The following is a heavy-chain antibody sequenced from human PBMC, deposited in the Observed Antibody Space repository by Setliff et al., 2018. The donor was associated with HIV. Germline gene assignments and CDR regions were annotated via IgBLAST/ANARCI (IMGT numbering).Heavy chain of an antibody. Sequence: ASVKVSCKASGYSFTSYAMHWVRQAPGQRLEWMGWINAGNGNTKYSQKFQGRFTITTDTSASTAYMELSSLRPEDTAVYYCAITDDYRPIGDYWGQGTLVTVPS. V-gene: IGHV1-3*01. D-gene: IGHD4-17*01. J-gene: IGHJ4*02. CDR2: INAGNGNT. CDR1: GYSFTSYA. CDR3: AITDDYRPIGDY.